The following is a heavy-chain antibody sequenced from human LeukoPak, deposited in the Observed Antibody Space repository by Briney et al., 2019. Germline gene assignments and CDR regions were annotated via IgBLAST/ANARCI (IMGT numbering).Heavy chain of an antibody. V-gene: IGHV3-23*01. Sequence: GGSLRLSCAASGFTFSSYDMCWVRQAPGKGLEWVSGINKSGGGTYYADSVKGRFTMSRDNSKNTLFLQMNSLRAEDTAVYYCAKVTWSSSGSDYWGQGTLVTVSS. CDR2: INKSGGGT. CDR1: GFTFSSYD. CDR3: AKVTWSSSGSDY. J-gene: IGHJ4*02. D-gene: IGHD6-19*01.